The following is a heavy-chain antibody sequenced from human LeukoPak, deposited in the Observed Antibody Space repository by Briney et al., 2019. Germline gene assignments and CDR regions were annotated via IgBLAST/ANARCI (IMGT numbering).Heavy chain of an antibody. CDR1: GFTFDDYA. CDR3: ARADSSSSTNYYYYYYMDV. V-gene: IGHV3-9*01. CDR2: ISWNSGSI. D-gene: IGHD6-13*01. J-gene: IGHJ6*03. Sequence: GGSLRLSCAASGFTFDDYAMHWVRQAPGKGLEWVSGISWNSGSIGYADSVKGRFTISRDNAKNSLYLQMNSLRAEDTALYYCARADSSSSTNYYYYYYMDVWGKGTTVTVSS.